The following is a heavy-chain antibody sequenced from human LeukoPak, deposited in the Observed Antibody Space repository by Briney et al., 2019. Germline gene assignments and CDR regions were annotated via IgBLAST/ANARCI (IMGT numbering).Heavy chain of an antibody. CDR2: IIPIFGTA. J-gene: IGHJ4*02. CDR3: ARGPAPGYTAMVTIYFDY. CDR1: GGTFSSYA. D-gene: IGHD5-18*01. Sequence: SVKVSCKASGGTFSSYAISWVRQAPGQGLEWMGGIIPIFGTANYAQKFQGRVTITTEESTSTAYMELRSLRSEETAVYYCARGPAPGYTAMVTIYFDYWGQGTLVTVSS. V-gene: IGHV1-69*05.